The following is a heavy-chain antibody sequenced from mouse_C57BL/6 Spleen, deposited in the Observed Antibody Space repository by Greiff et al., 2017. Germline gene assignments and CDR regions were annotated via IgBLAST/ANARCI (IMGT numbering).Heavy chain of an antibody. Sequence: VQLQQSGPELVKPGASVKISCKASGYAFSSSWMNWVKQRPGKGLEWIGRIYPGDGDTNYNRKFKGKATLTADKSSSTAYMQLSSLTSEDSAVYFCARGDYDGYPAYWGQGTLVTVSA. CDR2: IYPGDGDT. D-gene: IGHD2-3*01. CDR1: GYAFSSSW. J-gene: IGHJ3*01. CDR3: ARGDYDGYPAY. V-gene: IGHV1-82*01.